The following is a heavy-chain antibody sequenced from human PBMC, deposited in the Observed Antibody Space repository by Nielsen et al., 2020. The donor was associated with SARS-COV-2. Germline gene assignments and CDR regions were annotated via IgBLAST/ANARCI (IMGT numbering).Heavy chain of an antibody. CDR1: GFTFDDYA. J-gene: IGHJ4*02. CDR2: ISWNSGSI. Sequence: SLRLSCAASGFTFDDYAMHWVRQAPGKGLEWVSGISWNSGSIGYADSVKGRFTISRDNAKNSLYLQMNSLRAEDTALYYCAKDQELDYWGQGTLVTVSS. CDR3: AKDQELDY. V-gene: IGHV3-9*01.